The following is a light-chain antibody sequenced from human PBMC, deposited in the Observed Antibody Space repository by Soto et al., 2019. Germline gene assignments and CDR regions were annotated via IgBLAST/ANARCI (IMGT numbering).Light chain of an antibody. CDR3: QQSYRNSIT. CDR2: AAS. V-gene: IGKV1-39*01. J-gene: IGKJ5*01. CDR1: QSISSH. Sequence: DIQMTQSPSSLSASKGDRITITCRASQSISSHLYWFQQKPGQAPKLLIYAASSLQSGVPSRFSGSGSGTDFTLTISSLQPEDVATYYCQQSYRNSITFGQGTRLEIK.